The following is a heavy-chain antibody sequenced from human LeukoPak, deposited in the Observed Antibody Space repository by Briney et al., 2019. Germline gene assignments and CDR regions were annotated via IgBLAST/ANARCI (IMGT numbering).Heavy chain of an antibody. CDR1: GFTFSSYG. V-gene: IGHV3-33*06. D-gene: IGHD1-26*01. CDR2: IWCDGSNK. CDR3: AKVLSGSYYCFDY. J-gene: IGHJ4*01. Sequence: HPGRSLRLSCAASGFTFSSYGMHWVRQAPGKGLEWVAVIWCDGSNKYYADSVKGRFTISRDNSKNTLYLQMNSLRAEDTAVYYCAKVLSGSYYCFDYWGQGTLVTVSS.